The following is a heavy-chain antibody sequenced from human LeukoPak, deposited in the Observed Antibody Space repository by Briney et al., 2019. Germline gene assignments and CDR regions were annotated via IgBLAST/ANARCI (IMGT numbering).Heavy chain of an antibody. CDR3: ASGRGYCNGGSCYSPFDC. CDR1: GYTFTGYY. D-gene: IGHD2-15*01. Sequence: GASVKVSCKASGYTFTGYYMHWVRQAPGQGLEWMGWINPNSGGTNYAQKFQGRVTMTRDTSISTAYMELSRLRSDDTAVYYCASGRGYCNGGSCYSPFDCWGQGTLVTVSS. V-gene: IGHV1-2*02. CDR2: INPNSGGT. J-gene: IGHJ4*02.